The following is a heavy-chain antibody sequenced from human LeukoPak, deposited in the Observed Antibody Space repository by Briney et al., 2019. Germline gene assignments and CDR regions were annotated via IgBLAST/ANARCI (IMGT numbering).Heavy chain of an antibody. V-gene: IGHV4-59*01. CDR2: IYYSGGST. J-gene: IGHJ6*02. D-gene: IGHD3-10*01. CDR1: GGSMSGFF. CDR3: ARTSRHFYGSGTNLTPWPAGMDV. Sequence: SETLSLTCTVSGGSMSGFFWTWIRQPPGRELEWIGSIYYSGGSTKYNPSLKSRVTISVDTSKSQFSLNLNSATAADTAVYYCARTSRHFYGSGTNLTPWPAGMDVWGQGTTVTVSS.